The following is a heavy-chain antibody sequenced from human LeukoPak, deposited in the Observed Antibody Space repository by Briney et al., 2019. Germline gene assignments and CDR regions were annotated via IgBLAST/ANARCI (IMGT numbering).Heavy chain of an antibody. Sequence: GRSLRLSCAASGFTFSSYAMHWVRQAPGKGLEWVAVISYDGSNKYYADSVKGRFTISRDNSRNTLYLQMNSLRAEDTAVYYCARGECSTSCYVYYWGQGTLVTVSS. D-gene: IGHD2-2*01. J-gene: IGHJ4*02. CDR1: GFTFSSYA. CDR2: ISYDGSNK. CDR3: ARGECSTSCYVYY. V-gene: IGHV3-30*04.